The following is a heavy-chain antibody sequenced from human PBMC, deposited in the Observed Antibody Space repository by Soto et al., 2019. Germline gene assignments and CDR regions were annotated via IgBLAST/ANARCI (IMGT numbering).Heavy chain of an antibody. CDR2: INPSGGST. V-gene: IGHV1-46*01. J-gene: IGHJ6*01. CDR3: ARDYRDAHDNVVVPSHYYYYGMDV. D-gene: IGHD2-2*01. Sequence: QVQLVQSGAEVKKPGASVKVSCKASGYTFTSYYMHWVRQATGQGLEWMGIINPSGGSTSYAQKFQRRATMSRDTSTITVDMELSRVRSEDTAVYYFARDYRDAHDNVVVPSHYYYYGMDVWGQGTTVTVSS. CDR1: GYTFTSYY.